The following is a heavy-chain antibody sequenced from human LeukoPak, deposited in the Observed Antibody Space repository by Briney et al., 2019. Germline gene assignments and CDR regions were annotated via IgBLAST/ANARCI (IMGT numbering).Heavy chain of an antibody. V-gene: IGHV3-48*01. CDR2: MSSSTYTI. CDR1: GFTLSNYN. J-gene: IGHJ6*02. D-gene: IGHD2-15*01. CDR3: ARGDVNRCSGGSCYYYYGMDV. Sequence: PGGSLRLSCAASGFTLSNYNMNWVRQAPGKGLEWVSFMSSSTYTIQYADSVKGRFTISRDNAKNSLYLQMNSLRAEDTAVYYCARGDVNRCSGGSCYYYYGMDVWGQGTTVTVSS.